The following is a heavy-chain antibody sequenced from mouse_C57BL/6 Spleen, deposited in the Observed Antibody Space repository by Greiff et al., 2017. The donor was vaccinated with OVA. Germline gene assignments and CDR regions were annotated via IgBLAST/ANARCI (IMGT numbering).Heavy chain of an antibody. CDR2: INPSNGGT. Sequence: VQLQQPGTELVKPGASVKLSCKASGYTFTSYWMHWVKRRPGQGLEWIGNINPSNGGTNYNEKFKSKATLTVDKSSSTAYMQLSSLTSEDSAVYYCAKEGGGLGHYYAMDYWGQGTSVTVSS. J-gene: IGHJ4*01. D-gene: IGHD4-1*01. V-gene: IGHV1-53*01. CDR1: GYTFTSYW. CDR3: AKEGGGLGHYYAMDY.